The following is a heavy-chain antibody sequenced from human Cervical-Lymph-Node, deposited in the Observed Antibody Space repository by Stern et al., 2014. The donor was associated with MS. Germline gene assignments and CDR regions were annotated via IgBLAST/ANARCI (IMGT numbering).Heavy chain of an antibody. Sequence: EVKLVESGGGLVKPGGSLRLSCAASGFTFRKASMTWIRQAPGQGLEWVGRIKSNTDGGTTDSAAPVKGRFTISRDDSKNALYLQMNSLKTEDTAVYYCTTLDRSYPYYYYGMDVWGQGTTVTVSS. J-gene: IGHJ6*02. CDR2: IKSNTDGGTT. CDR3: TTLDRSYPYYYYGMDV. CDR1: GFTFRKAS. V-gene: IGHV3-15*01. D-gene: IGHD1-26*01.